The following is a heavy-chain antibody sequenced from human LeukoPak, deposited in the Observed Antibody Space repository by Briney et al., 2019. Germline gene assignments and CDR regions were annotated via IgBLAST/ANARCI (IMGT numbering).Heavy chain of an antibody. Sequence: SETLSLTCTVSGGSISSYYWSWIRQPPGKGLEWIGYIYYSGSTNYNPSLKSRVTISVDTSKNQFSLKLSSVTAADTAVYYCARASTKAWFGELRYDMDVWGQGTTVTVSS. V-gene: IGHV4-59*01. J-gene: IGHJ6*02. CDR2: IYYSGST. CDR1: GGSISSYY. CDR3: ARASTKAWFGELRYDMDV. D-gene: IGHD3-10*01.